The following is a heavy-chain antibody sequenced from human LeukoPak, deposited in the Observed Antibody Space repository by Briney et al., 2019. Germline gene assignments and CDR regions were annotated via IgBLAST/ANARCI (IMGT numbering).Heavy chain of an antibody. D-gene: IGHD3-9*01. CDR3: ATGDILTGPHYYYYMDV. Sequence: ASVKVSCKASGGTFSSYAISWVRQAPGQGLEWVGGIIPIFGTANYAQKFQGRVTITADESTSTAYMELSSLRSEDTAVYYCATGDILTGPHYYYYMDVWGKGTTVTVSS. J-gene: IGHJ6*03. V-gene: IGHV1-69*13. CDR1: GGTFSSYA. CDR2: IIPIFGTA.